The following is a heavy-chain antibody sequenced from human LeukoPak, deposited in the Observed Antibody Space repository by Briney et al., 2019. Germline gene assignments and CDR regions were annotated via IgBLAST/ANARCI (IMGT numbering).Heavy chain of an antibody. Sequence: GGSLRLSCAASGFTFSSYWMSWVRQAPGKGLEWVANIKQDGSENYYVDSVKGRFTISRDNAKNSLYLQMNSLRAEDTAVYYCARDGALGTFDYWGQGTLVTVSS. CDR2: IKQDGSEN. CDR1: GFTFSSYW. CDR3: ARDGALGTFDY. D-gene: IGHD7-27*01. V-gene: IGHV3-7*01. J-gene: IGHJ4*02.